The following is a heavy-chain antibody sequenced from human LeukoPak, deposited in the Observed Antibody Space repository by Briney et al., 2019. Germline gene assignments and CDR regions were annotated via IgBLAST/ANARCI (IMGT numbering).Heavy chain of an antibody. V-gene: IGHV2-5*01. CDR3: AHSHYGDYSFDY. Sequence: ESGPTLVKPTQTLTLTCTFSGFSLGTGGVGVGWIRQPPGKALEWLALIYWNDDKRYSPSLKSRLTITKDTSKNQVVLTMTNMDPVDTATYYCAHSHYGDYSFDYWGQGTLVTVSS. J-gene: IGHJ4*02. D-gene: IGHD4-17*01. CDR2: IYWNDDK. CDR1: GFSLGTGGVG.